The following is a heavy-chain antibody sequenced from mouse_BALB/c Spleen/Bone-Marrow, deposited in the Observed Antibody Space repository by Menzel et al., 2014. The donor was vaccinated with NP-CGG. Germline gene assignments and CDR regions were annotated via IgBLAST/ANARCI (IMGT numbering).Heavy chain of an antibody. CDR1: GYIFTNYW. V-gene: IGHV1S81*02. D-gene: IGHD1-1*01. CDR2: INPTNGRS. J-gene: IGHJ4*01. CDR3: ARRGDYYGAMDY. Sequence: VQLQQSGAELVKPGASVKLSCKASGYIFTNYWMHWVKQRPGQGLSWIGEINPTNGRSNYNEKFKSKATLTVDKSSSTAYMQLSSLTSEDSAAYYCARRGDYYGAMDYWGQGTSVTVSS.